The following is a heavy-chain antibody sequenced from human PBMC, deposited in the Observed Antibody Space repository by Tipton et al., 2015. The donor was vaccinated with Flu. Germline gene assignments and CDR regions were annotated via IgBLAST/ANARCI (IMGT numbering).Heavy chain of an antibody. J-gene: IGHJ6*02. V-gene: IGHV1-2*04. CDR3: ARDLYRSSSREYYYYYPCGMDV. CDR2: INTNSGGT. CDR1: GYTFTGYY. D-gene: IGHD6-6*01. Sequence: QLVQSGAEVKKPGASVKVSCKASGYTFTGYYMHWVRQAPGQGLEWMGWINTNSGGTNYAQKFQGWVTMTRDTSISTAYMELSRLRSDHTPVYYCARDLYRSSSREYYYYYPCGMDVWGQGTTVTVSS.